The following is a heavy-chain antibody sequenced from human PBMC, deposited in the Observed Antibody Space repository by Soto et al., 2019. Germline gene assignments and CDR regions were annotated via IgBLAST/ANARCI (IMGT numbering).Heavy chain of an antibody. CDR2: ITDNGGDT. Sequence: EVQLLESGGDLVQPGGSLRLSCVASGITFGSRAMSWVRQAPGEGLEWVSTITDNGGDTKSADSVRGRFTISRDNSKNTLYLQMSSLRAEDSAVYYCAKSYIRKQWLPFDYWGQGTLVTVSS. CDR3: AKSYIRKQWLPFDY. D-gene: IGHD6-19*01. V-gene: IGHV3-23*01. J-gene: IGHJ4*02. CDR1: GITFGSRA.